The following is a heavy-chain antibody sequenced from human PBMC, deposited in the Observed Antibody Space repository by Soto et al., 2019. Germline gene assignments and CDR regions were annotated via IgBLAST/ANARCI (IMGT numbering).Heavy chain of an antibody. CDR2: ITWNSGSI. D-gene: IGHD3-22*01. CDR1: GFTFNDYA. CDR3: AKDVNSYPYYDSSGYYYKAAFDI. V-gene: IGHV3-9*01. Sequence: EVQLVESGGGLVQPGRSLRLSCAASGFTFNDYAMHWVRQAPGKGLEWVSGITWNSGSIAYADSVKGRFTISRENNNYSLYLQMNSLTAEDTALYYCAKDVNSYPYYDSSGYYYKAAFDIWGQGAMVTVSS. J-gene: IGHJ3*02.